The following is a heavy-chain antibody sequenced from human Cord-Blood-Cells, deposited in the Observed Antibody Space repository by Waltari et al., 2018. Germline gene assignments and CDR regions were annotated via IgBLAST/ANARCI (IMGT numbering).Heavy chain of an antibody. CDR3: ASSGWYNWFDP. D-gene: IGHD6-19*01. J-gene: IGHJ5*02. Sequence: QVQLQQWGAGLLKPSETLSLTCAVYGGSFSGYYWSWIRQPPGKGLEWIGEINHSGSTNYHPSLKSRVTISVDTSKNQFSLKLSSVTAADTAVYYCASSGWYNWFDPWGQGTLVTVSS. CDR2: INHSGST. V-gene: IGHV4-34*01. CDR1: GGSFSGYY.